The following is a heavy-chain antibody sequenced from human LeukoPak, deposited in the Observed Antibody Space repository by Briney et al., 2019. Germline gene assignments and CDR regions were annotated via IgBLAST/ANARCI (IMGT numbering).Heavy chain of an antibody. D-gene: IGHD5-12*01. Sequence: GGSLRLSCAASGFTLTSYAMSWVRQAPGKGLEWVSVITDSGGGTYYADSVKGRFTISRDNSKNTLYQQMNSLRAEDTAIYYCAKGSGYDLVDYWGQGTLVTVSS. J-gene: IGHJ4*02. CDR3: AKGSGYDLVDY. CDR2: ITDSGGGT. V-gene: IGHV3-23*01. CDR1: GFTLTSYA.